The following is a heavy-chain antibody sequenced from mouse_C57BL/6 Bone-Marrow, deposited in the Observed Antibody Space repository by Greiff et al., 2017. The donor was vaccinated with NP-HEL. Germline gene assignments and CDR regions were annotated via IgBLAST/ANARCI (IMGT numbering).Heavy chain of an antibody. V-gene: IGHV7-1*01. J-gene: IGHJ3*01. CDR3: ARDGYDGYYVRFAY. CDR1: GFTFSDFY. D-gene: IGHD2-3*01. Sequence: EVKLMESGGGLVQSGRSLRLSCATSGFTFSDFYMEWFRPAPGTGLEWIAASRNKANDYTTEYSASVKGRFIVSRDTSQSILYLQMNALRAEDTAIYYCARDGYDGYYVRFAYWGQGTLVTVSA. CDR2: SRNKANDYTT.